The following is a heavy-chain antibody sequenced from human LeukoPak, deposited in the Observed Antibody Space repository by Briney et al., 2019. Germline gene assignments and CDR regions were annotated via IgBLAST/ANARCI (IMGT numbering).Heavy chain of an antibody. CDR1: GGSISSSSYY. CDR3: ARLPLPRRYYYDSSYYFDY. J-gene: IGHJ4*02. Sequence: PETLSLTCTVSGGSISSSSYYWGWIRQPPGKGLEWIGSIYYSGSTYYNPSLKSRVTISVDTSKNQFSLKLSSVTAADTAVYYCARLPLPRRYYYDSSYYFDYWGQGTLVTVSS. V-gene: IGHV4-39*01. CDR2: IYYSGST. D-gene: IGHD3-22*01.